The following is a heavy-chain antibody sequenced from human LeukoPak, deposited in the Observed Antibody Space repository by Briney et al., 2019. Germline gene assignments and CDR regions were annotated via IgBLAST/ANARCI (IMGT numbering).Heavy chain of an antibody. D-gene: IGHD3-10*01. V-gene: IGHV3-30*02. Sequence: GGSLRLSCAASGFTFSSYGMHWVRQAPGKGLGWVAFVRYDGSNKYYADSVKGRFTISRDNSKNTLYLQMNSLRAEDTAVYYCAKGPVRGVIMDYWGQGTLVTVSS. J-gene: IGHJ4*02. CDR1: GFTFSSYG. CDR2: VRYDGSNK. CDR3: AKGPVRGVIMDY.